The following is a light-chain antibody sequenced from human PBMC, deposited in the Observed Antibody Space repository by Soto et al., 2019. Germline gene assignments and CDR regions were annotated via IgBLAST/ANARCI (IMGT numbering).Light chain of an antibody. J-gene: IGKJ1*01. CDR1: QTITMW. CDR3: QHYNSYSEA. Sequence: DIQMTQSPATLSASVGDRVTITCRASQTITMWLTWYQQKPGKAPRLLIYEASTLQSGVPSRFSGSGSGTEFALTISGLQPDDFATYYCQHYNSYSEAFGQGTKVDIK. CDR2: EAS. V-gene: IGKV1-5*01.